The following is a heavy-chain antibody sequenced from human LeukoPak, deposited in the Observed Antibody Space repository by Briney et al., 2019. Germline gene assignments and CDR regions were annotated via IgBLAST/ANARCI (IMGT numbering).Heavy chain of an antibody. CDR2: INQDGSDR. Sequence: GGSLRLSCAASGFTFSSYWMTWVRQAPGKGLEWVANINQDGSDRYYVDSVKGRFTISRDNTKNSLYLQMNSLRDEDTAAYFCAREGGSSDYDLFDYWGQGTLVTVSP. V-gene: IGHV3-7*05. J-gene: IGHJ4*02. D-gene: IGHD5-12*01. CDR1: GFTFSSYW. CDR3: AREGGSSDYDLFDY.